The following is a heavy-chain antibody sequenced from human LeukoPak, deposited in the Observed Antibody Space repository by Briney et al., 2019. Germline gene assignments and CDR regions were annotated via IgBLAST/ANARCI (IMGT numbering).Heavy chain of an antibody. CDR1: GFTFSSYA. CDR2: TWYDGSNQ. D-gene: IGHD6-19*01. J-gene: IGHJ4*02. Sequence: GGSLRLSCAASGFTFSSYAMHWVRQAPGKGLEWVALTWYDGSNQYYADSVKGRLTTSRDNSKNTLYLQMSSLRAEDTAVYYCAKVRAGWYFDYWGQGTLVTVSS. CDR3: AKVRAGWYFDY. V-gene: IGHV3-30*02.